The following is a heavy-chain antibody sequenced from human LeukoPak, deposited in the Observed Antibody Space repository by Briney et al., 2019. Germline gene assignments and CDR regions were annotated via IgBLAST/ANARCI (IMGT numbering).Heavy chain of an antibody. J-gene: IGHJ6*03. V-gene: IGHV3-7*01. CDR1: GFTFSSHW. CDR2: IAQDGSEN. Sequence: GGSLRLSCAASGFTFSSHWMSWVRQAPGKGLEWVANIAQDGSENDYVDSVKGRFIIFRDNAKNSLYLQMDSLRAEDTAVYYCVRANGYCGSTNCYYYYMDVWGKGTTVTISS. CDR3: VRANGYCGSTNCYYYYMDV. D-gene: IGHD2-2*03.